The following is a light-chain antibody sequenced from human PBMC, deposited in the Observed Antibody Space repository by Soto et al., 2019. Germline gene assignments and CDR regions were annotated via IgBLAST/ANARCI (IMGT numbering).Light chain of an antibody. J-gene: IGLJ3*02. CDR2: GNT. Sequence: QSVLTQPPSVSGAPGQRVTISCTGSSSNIGAGYDVHWYQQLPGTAPKLLIYGNTNRPSGVPDRFSGSKSGTSASLAITGRQAEDEADYYCQSYDTSRSVPWVFGAGTKLTVL. CDR3: QSYDTSRSVPWV. CDR1: SSNIGAGYD. V-gene: IGLV1-40*01.